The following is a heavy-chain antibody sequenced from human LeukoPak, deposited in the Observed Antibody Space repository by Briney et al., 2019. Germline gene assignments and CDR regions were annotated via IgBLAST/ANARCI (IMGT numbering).Heavy chain of an antibody. CDR2: IKSKTDGGTT. V-gene: IGHV3-15*01. J-gene: IGHJ4*02. CDR1: GFTFSSNY. CDR3: TTDFFPSDLEYSSSSRRTDY. Sequence: GGSLRLSCAASGFTFSSNYMSWVRQAPGKGLEWVGRIKSKTDGGTTDYAAPVKGRFTISRDDSKNTLYLQMNSLETEDTAVYYCTTDFFPSDLEYSSSSRRTDYWGQGTLVTVSS. D-gene: IGHD6-6*01.